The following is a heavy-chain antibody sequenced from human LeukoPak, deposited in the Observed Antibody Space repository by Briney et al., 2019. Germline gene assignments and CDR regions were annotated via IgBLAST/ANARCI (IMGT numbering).Heavy chain of an antibody. D-gene: IGHD5-24*01. Sequence: PGGSLRLSCAASGFTFSSYWMHWVRQAPGKGLVWVSRINSDGSSISYADSVKGRFTISRDNAKNTLYLQMNSLRVDDTALYYCAKVGPRDGYREYYFDYWGQGTLVTVSS. CDR1: GFTFSSYW. V-gene: IGHV3-74*01. CDR2: INSDGSSI. CDR3: AKVGPRDGYREYYFDY. J-gene: IGHJ4*02.